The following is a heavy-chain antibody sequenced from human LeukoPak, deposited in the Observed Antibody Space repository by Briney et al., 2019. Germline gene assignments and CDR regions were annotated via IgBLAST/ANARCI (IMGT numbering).Heavy chain of an antibody. CDR2: IYHSGST. D-gene: IGHD2-2*01. CDR1: GYSISSGYY. V-gene: IGHV4-38-2*02. CDR3: ARERRGSTSSEFDY. J-gene: IGHJ4*02. Sequence: SETLSLTCTVSGYSISSGYYWGWIRQPPGKGREWIGSIYHSGSTYYNPSLKSRVTISVDTSKNQFSLKLSSVTAADTAVYYCARERRGSTSSEFDYWGQGTLVTVSS.